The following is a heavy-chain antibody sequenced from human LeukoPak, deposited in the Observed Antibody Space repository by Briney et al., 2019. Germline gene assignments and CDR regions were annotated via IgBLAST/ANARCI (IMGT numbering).Heavy chain of an antibody. J-gene: IGHJ4*02. Sequence: KAGGSLRLSCAASGFTFSSYSMNWVRQAPGKGLEWVSSITGSSSYIHYADSVKGRFTISRDNAKNSLYLQMNSLRAEDTAVYYCARDSPLSSGWTKLFDYWGQGTLVTVSS. CDR2: ITGSSSYI. CDR1: GFTFSSYS. D-gene: IGHD6-19*01. V-gene: IGHV3-21*01. CDR3: ARDSPLSSGWTKLFDY.